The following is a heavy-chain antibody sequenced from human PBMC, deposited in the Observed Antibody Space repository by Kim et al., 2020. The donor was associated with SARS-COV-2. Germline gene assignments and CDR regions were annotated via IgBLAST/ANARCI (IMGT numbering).Heavy chain of an antibody. CDR3: ARGVPNCSGTTCNQYALDL. CDR2: IFYTGSP. V-gene: IGHV4-59*13. Sequence: SETLSLTCTVSGASISTYYWNWIRQPPGKGLEWIGYIFYTGSPNYNPSLKSRVTTSVDTSKNHFSLKLSSVTAADTAVYYCARGVPNCSGTTCNQYALDLWGQGTMVTVSS. D-gene: IGHD2-2*01. J-gene: IGHJ3*01. CDR1: GASISTYY.